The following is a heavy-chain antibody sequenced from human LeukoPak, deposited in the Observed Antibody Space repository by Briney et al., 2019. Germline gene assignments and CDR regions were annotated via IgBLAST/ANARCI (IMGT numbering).Heavy chain of an antibody. J-gene: IGHJ4*02. V-gene: IGHV3-23*01. D-gene: IGHD3-16*01. CDR3: AKLNLGEMAYFDS. Sequence: GGSLRLSCAASGFIFSSYVMGWVRQAPGKGLEWVSSISVGGADTFVSDSVKGRFTITRENSKNTLYLQMMGLRVEDTAVYFCAKLNLGEMAYFDSWGQGTLVTVSS. CDR2: ISVGGADT. CDR1: GFIFSSYV.